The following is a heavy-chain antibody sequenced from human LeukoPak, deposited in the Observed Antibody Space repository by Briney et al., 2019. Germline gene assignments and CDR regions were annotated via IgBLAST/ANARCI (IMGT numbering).Heavy chain of an antibody. CDR2: ISSSSSTI. CDR3: ARDPHIAAASYMDV. CDR1: GFTFSSYS. J-gene: IGHJ6*03. V-gene: IGHV3-48*01. D-gene: IGHD6-13*01. Sequence: LTGGSLRLSCAASGFTFSSYSMNWVRQAPGKGLEWVSYISSSSSTIYYADSVKGRFTISRDNAKNSLYLQMNSLRAEDTAVYYCARDPHIAAASYMDVWGQGTTVTVSS.